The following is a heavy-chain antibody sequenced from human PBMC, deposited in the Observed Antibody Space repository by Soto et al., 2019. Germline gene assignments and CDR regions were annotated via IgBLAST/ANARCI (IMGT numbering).Heavy chain of an antibody. CDR3: ASGEYCGGDCYHAPVDY. J-gene: IGHJ4*02. V-gene: IGHV1-69*06. Sequence: ASVRVSCKASGVTFSSYAISWVRQAPGQGLEWMGGIIPIFGTANYAQKFQGRVTITADKSTSTAYMELSSLRSEDTAVYYRASGEYCGGDCYHAPVDYWGQGTLVTVSS. D-gene: IGHD2-21*02. CDR2: IIPIFGTA. CDR1: GVTFSSYA.